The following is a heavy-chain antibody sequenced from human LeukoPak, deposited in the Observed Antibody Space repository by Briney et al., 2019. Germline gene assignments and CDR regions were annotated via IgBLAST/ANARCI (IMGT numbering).Heavy chain of an antibody. CDR3: AKDTTLTPQ. D-gene: IGHD4-17*01. J-gene: IGHJ4*02. CDR2: ISGSGGTT. CDR1: GFTFSTYG. V-gene: IGHV3-23*01. Sequence: GGSLRLSCAASGFTFSTYGMSWVRQAPGKGLEWVSAISGSGGTTYYADSVKGRFTISRDNSKNTLYLQMNSLRAEDTAVYYCAKDTTLTPQWGQGTLVTVSS.